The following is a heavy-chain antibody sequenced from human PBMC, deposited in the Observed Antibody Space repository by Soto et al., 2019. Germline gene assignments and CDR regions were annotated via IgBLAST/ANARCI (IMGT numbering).Heavy chain of an antibody. Sequence: EVQLLESGGGLVRPGGSLRLSCAASGFTFSSYAMSWVRQAPGKGLEWVSAISGSGGSTYYADSVKGRFSISRDNSKNTLYLQMNSLRAEDTAVYYCAKPLWFGELLTYYFDYWGQGTLVTVSS. CDR3: AKPLWFGELLTYYFDY. J-gene: IGHJ4*02. V-gene: IGHV3-23*01. CDR1: GFTFSSYA. D-gene: IGHD3-10*01. CDR2: ISGSGGST.